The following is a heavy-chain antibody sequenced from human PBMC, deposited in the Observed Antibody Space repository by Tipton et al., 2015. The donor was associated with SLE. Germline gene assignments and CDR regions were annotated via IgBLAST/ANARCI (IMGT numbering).Heavy chain of an antibody. CDR1: GFSISGTYY. D-gene: IGHD2-8*01. CDR2: IYPSGTT. V-gene: IGHV4-38-2*01. J-gene: IGHJ4*02. CDR3: ANTRGAWRDNGVQDFDH. Sequence: TLSLTCAVSGFSISGTYYWGWIRQAAGKGLEWIGNIYPSGTTYYNPSPESRVTISVETARNHFSLPLGSVTAADTSVYYCANTRGAWRDNGVQDFDHRGQGTLVAVSP.